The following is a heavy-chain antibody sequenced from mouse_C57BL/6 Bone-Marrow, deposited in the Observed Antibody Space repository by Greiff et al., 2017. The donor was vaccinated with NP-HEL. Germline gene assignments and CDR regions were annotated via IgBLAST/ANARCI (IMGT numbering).Heavy chain of an antibody. CDR2: IDPSDSYT. D-gene: IGHD2-14*01. CDR1: GYTFTSYW. V-gene: IGHV1-59*01. Sequence: QVQLKQPGAELVRPGTSVKLSCKASGYTFTSYWMHWVKQRPGQGLEWIGVIDPSDSYTNYNQKFKGKATLTVDTSSSTAYMQLSSLTSEDSAVYYCARGGLGFDYWGQGTTLTVSS. J-gene: IGHJ2*01. CDR3: ARGGLGFDY.